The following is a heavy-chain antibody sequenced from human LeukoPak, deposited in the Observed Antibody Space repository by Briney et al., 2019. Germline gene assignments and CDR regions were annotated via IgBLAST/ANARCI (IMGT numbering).Heavy chain of an antibody. CDR3: AAPGSDCSGGSCYPPPVDY. V-gene: IGHV4-39*07. J-gene: IGHJ4*02. CDR1: GGSISSISYY. D-gene: IGHD2-15*01. CDR2: IYYTGST. Sequence: SETLSLTCTISGGSISSISYYWGWIRQPPGKGLEWIGSIYYTGSTYYNPSLKSRVTISVDTSKNQFSLKLSSVTAADAAVYYCAAPGSDCSGGSCYPPPVDYWGQGTLVTVSS.